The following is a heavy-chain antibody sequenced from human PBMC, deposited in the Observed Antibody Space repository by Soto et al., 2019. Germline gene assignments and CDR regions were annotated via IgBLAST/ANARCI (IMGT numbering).Heavy chain of an antibody. V-gene: IGHV3-21*01. CDR1: GFTFSSYT. CDR2: ISSSSTSV. J-gene: IGHJ5*02. CDR3: ASGPYFEMLTGYFDP. D-gene: IGHD3-9*01. Sequence: EVRLVESGGGLVKPGGSLRLSCAASGFTFSSYTMNWVRQAPGKGLECVSSISSSSTSVYYADSVKGRFTISRDNAKNSLYLQMNSLRAEDTAVYYCASGPYFEMLTGYFDPWGQGTLVTVSS.